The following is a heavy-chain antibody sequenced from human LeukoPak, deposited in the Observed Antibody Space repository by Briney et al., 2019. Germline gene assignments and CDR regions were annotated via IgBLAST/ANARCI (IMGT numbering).Heavy chain of an antibody. J-gene: IGHJ4*02. CDR1: GYTFTNHG. CDR2: ISTYNGDT. V-gene: IGHV1-18*01. CDR3: ARDFDILTGYYSDY. D-gene: IGHD3-9*01. Sequence: GASVKVSCKAFGYTFTNHGINWVRQAPGQGLEWMGWISTYNGDTNYAQNLQGRVTMTTDTSTSTAYMELRSLRFDDTAVYYCARDFDILTGYYSDYWGQGTLVTISS.